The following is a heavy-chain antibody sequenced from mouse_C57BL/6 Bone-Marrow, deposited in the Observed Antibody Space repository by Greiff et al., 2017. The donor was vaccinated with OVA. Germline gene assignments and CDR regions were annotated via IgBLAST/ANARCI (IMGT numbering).Heavy chain of an antibody. Sequence: QVQLQQPGAELVKPGASVKLSCKASGYTFTSYWMKWVKQRPGQGLEWIGEIDPSDSDTNYNEKFKGKATLTVDTSSSTAYMQLSSLTSEDSAVYGCARGFYYGSSRYAMDYWGQGTSVTGAS. CDR3: ARGFYYGSSRYAMDY. D-gene: IGHD1-1*01. V-gene: IGHV1-50*01. J-gene: IGHJ4*01. CDR1: GYTFTSYW. CDR2: IDPSDSDT.